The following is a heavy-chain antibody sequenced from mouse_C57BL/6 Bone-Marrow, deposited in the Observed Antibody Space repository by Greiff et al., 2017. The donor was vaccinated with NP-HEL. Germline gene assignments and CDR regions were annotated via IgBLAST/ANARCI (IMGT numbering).Heavy chain of an antibody. V-gene: IGHV1-22*01. CDR2: INPNNGGT. Sequence: VQLQQSGPELVKPGASVKMSCKASGYTFTDYNMHWVKQSHGKSREWIGYINPNNGGTSYNQKFKGKATLTVNKSSSTAYMELRSLTSEDSAVYYCARSSGTGYFDYWGQGTTLTVSS. CDR3: ARSSGTGYFDY. CDR1: GYTFTDYN. D-gene: IGHD4-1*01. J-gene: IGHJ2*01.